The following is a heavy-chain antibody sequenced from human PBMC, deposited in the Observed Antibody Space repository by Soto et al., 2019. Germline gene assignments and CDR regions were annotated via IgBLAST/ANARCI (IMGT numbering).Heavy chain of an antibody. CDR1: GFTFSSYA. D-gene: IGHD3-3*01. CDR3: AKDPTSEDYDFWSGYPFYYYYGMDV. J-gene: IGHJ6*02. Sequence: GGSLRLSCAASGFTFSSYAMSWVRRAPGKGLEWVSAISGSGGSTYYADSVKGRFTISRDNSKNTLYLQMNSLRAEDTAVYYCAKDPTSEDYDFWSGYPFYYYYGMDVWGQGTTVTVYS. CDR2: ISGSGGST. V-gene: IGHV3-23*01.